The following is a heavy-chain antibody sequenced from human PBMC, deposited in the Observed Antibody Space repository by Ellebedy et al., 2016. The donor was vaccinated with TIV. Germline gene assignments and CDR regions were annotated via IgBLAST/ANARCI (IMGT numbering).Heavy chain of an antibody. CDR1: GYTFTSYY. J-gene: IGHJ5*02. CDR2: INPSGGST. Sequence: ASVKVSXXASGYTFTSYYMYWVRQAPGQGLEWMGIINPSGGSTSYAQKFQGRVTMTRDTSTSTVYMELSSLRSEDTAVYYCGRLCGGSCYSGSDPWGQGTLVTVSS. V-gene: IGHV1-46*01. CDR3: GRLCGGSCYSGSDP. D-gene: IGHD2-15*01.